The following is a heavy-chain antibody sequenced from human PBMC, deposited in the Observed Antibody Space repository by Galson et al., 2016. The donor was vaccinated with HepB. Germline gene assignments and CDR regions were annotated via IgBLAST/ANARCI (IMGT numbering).Heavy chain of an antibody. CDR3: ARVRDGYNTRFYYGMDV. Sequence: SVKVSCKASGGTFSSYAISWVRQAPGQGLEWMGVIINLYGTANYALKFQGRVTITADESTSTAHMEVSSLRYEDTAVYYCARVRDGYNTRFYYGMDVWGQGTSVTVS. CDR2: IINLYGTA. CDR1: GGTFSSYA. D-gene: IGHD5-24*01. J-gene: IGHJ6*02. V-gene: IGHV1-69*13.